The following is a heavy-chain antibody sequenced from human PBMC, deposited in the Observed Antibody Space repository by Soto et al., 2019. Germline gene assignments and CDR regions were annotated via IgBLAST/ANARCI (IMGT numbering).Heavy chain of an antibody. V-gene: IGHV3-23*01. CDR1: GFTFRNYG. CDR2: LSGSGART. J-gene: IGHJ4*02. D-gene: IGHD1-26*01. Sequence: GGSLRLSCAASGFTFRNYGMSWVRQVPGKGLEWASALSGSGARTYYADSVKGRFTISRDNSKNTLYLQMNGLRGEDTAVYYCAKDNGYGGFDYWGQGTLVTVSS. CDR3: AKDNGYGGFDY.